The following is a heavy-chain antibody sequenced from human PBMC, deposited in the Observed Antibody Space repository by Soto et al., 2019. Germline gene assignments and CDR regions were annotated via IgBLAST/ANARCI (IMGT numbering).Heavy chain of an antibody. V-gene: IGHV1-18*01. CDR3: ARDKGDGSGSYSGY. Sequence: QVQLVQSGAEVKKPGASVKVSCKASGYTFTSYGISWVRQAPGQGLEWMGWISAYNGNTNYAQKFQGRVTMTTDTSTSTDYRELGSLRSDDTGVYYFARDKGDGSGSYSGYWGQGTLVTVSS. J-gene: IGHJ4*02. CDR2: ISAYNGNT. CDR1: GYTFTSYG. D-gene: IGHD3-10*01.